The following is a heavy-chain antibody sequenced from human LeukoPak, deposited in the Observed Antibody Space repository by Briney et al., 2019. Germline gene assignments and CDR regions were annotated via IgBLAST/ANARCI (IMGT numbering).Heavy chain of an antibody. D-gene: IGHD3-10*01. J-gene: IGHJ6*03. CDR2: IYVGGST. CDR3: ARDRGSGITMVRGVIRGYMDV. CDR1: GFTVSSND. V-gene: IGHV3-53*01. Sequence: SGGSLRLSCAASGFTVSSNDMSWVRQAPGKGLEWVSVIYVGGSTYYADSVKGRFTISRDNSKNTLYLQMNSLRAEDTAVYYCARDRGSGITMVRGVIRGYMDVWGKGTTVTVSS.